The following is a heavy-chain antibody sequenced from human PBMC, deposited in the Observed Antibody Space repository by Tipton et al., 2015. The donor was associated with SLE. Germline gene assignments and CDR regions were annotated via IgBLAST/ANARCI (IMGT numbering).Heavy chain of an antibody. CDR3: TRGDSYDGILYFDS. V-gene: IGHV3-53*05. CDR2: LYSEGRT. J-gene: IGHJ4*02. D-gene: IGHD3-22*01. CDR1: GFSVKETY. Sequence: SLRLSCEVSGFSVKETYMSWVRQAPGKGLEWVSLLYSEGRTSYADSVRGRFTISRDTPENKIYLEMIALRPEDAAVYYCTRGDSYDGILYFDSWGQGTQVTVSS.